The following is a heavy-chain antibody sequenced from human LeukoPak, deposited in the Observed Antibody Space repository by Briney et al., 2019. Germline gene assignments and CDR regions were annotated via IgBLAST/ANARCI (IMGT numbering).Heavy chain of an antibody. Sequence: GASVKVPCKASGYTFTGYYMHWVRQAPGQRLEWMGWINPNSGGTNYAQKFQGRVTMTRDTSISTAYMELSRLRSDDTAVYYCAREAPKWIQLRRNWFDPWGQGTLVTVSS. J-gene: IGHJ5*02. CDR2: INPNSGGT. D-gene: IGHD5-18*01. CDR3: AREAPKWIQLRRNWFDP. CDR1: GYTFTGYY. V-gene: IGHV1-2*02.